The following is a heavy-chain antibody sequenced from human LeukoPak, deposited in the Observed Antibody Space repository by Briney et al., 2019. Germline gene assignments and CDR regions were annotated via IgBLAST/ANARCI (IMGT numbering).Heavy chain of an antibody. V-gene: IGHV1-18*01. D-gene: IGHD5-18*01. CDR1: GYIFSTYG. CDR3: ARAVDSYGYPTPFDY. CDR2: ISAYDGNT. Sequence: ASVKVSCKASGYIFSTYGINWVRQAPGRGLEWMGRISAYDGNTNYAQRLQGRVTMTTDTSTTTAYMELRSLKSDDTAVYYCARAVDSYGYPTPFDYWGQGTLVTVSS. J-gene: IGHJ4*02.